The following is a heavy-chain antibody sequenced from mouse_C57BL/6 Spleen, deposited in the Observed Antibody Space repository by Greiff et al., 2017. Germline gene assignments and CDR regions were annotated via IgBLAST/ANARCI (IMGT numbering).Heavy chain of an antibody. CDR3: ARGDYGSSSSWFAY. J-gene: IGHJ3*01. Sequence: VHLVESGAELARPGASVKLSCKASGYTFTSYGISWVKQRTGQGLEWIGEIYPRSGNTYYNEKFKGKATLTADKSSSTAYMELRSLTSEDSAVYFCARGDYGSSSSWFAYWGQGTLVTVSA. D-gene: IGHD1-1*01. CDR1: GYTFTSYG. V-gene: IGHV1-81*01. CDR2: IYPRSGNT.